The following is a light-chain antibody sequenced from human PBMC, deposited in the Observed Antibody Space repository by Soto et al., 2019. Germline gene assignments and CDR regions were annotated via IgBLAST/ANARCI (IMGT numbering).Light chain of an antibody. Sequence: DIVMTQSPDSLAVSLGERATINCKSSQSVLYSSNNKNYLAWYQQKPGQPPKLLIYWASTRESGVPDRFSGSGSGTDFTLTISSLQAEDVAVYYCQQYYSTPPTFGCGTKVDIK. J-gene: IGKJ4*01. CDR3: QQYYSTPPT. V-gene: IGKV4-1*01. CDR1: QSVLYSSNNKNY. CDR2: WAS.